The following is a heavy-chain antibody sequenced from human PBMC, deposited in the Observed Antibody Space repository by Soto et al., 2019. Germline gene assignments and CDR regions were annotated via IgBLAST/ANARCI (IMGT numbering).Heavy chain of an antibody. Sequence: QVQLVQSGAEVKKPGAPVKVSCKASGYTFTSYGISWVRQAPGQGLEWMGWISAYNGNTNYAQKLQGRVTMTTDTSTSTAYMELRSLRSDDTAVYYCARVPGYDYVWGSYRPFDYWGQGTLVTVSS. CDR3: ARVPGYDYVWGSYRPFDY. J-gene: IGHJ4*02. V-gene: IGHV1-18*04. CDR1: GYTFTSYG. CDR2: ISAYNGNT. D-gene: IGHD3-16*02.